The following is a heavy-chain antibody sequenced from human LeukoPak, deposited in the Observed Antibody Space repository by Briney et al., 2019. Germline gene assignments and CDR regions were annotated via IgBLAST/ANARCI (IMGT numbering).Heavy chain of an antibody. V-gene: IGHV3-23*01. J-gene: IGHJ6*03. D-gene: IGHD3-3*01. CDR1: GFSFSDYY. Sequence: GGSLRLSCAASGFSFSDYYMSWIRQAPGKGLEWVSAISGSGGSTYYADSVKGRFTISRDNSKNTLSLQMNSLRAEDTAVYYWAREYYDFWSGYGGYYMDVWGKGTTVTVSS. CDR3: AREYYDFWSGYGGYYMDV. CDR2: ISGSGGST.